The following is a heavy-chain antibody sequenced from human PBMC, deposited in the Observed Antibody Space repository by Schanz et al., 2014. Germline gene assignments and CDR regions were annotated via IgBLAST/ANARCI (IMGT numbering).Heavy chain of an antibody. D-gene: IGHD3-10*01. CDR2: ISYDGSDK. CDR3: VKEDRNHRSDYVY. Sequence: VQLVESGGGLVQPGRSLRLSCAASGFILSTYGMHWVCQAPGKGLEWVAVISYDGSDKYYADSVKGRFTISRDNSKDTLFLQMNSLRAEDTAVYYCVKEDRNHRSDYVYWGRGTLVTVSS. CDR1: GFILSTYG. V-gene: IGHV3-30*18. J-gene: IGHJ4*02.